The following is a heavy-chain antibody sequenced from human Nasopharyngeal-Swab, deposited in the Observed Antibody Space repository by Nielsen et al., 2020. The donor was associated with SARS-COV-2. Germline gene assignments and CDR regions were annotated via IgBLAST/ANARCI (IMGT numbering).Heavy chain of an antibody. V-gene: IGHV3-74*01. CDR3: ARDFDKTGD. CDR1: GFTFSNSW. J-gene: IGHJ4*02. CDR2: INSDGSRT. Sequence: GGSLRLSCAVSGFTFSNSWIHWVRQAPGKGLVWVSRINSDGSRTGYADSEKGRFTISRDNAKNTIYLQMNSLRAEDTAVYYCARDFDKTGDWGQGTLVTVSS. D-gene: IGHD7-27*01.